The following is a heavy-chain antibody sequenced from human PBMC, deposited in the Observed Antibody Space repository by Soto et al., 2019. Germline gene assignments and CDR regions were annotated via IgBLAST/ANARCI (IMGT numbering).Heavy chain of an antibody. D-gene: IGHD5-12*01. Sequence: QVQLVQSGAEVKKPGASVKVSCKASGYTFTSYGISWVRQAPGQGLEWMGWISAYNGNTNYAQKLQGRVTMTTDTPTSTAYMELRSLRSDDTAVYYCARDRMRGGYDGDYYYYYGMDVWGQGTTVTVSS. CDR1: GYTFTSYG. J-gene: IGHJ6*02. CDR2: ISAYNGNT. CDR3: ARDRMRGGYDGDYYYYYGMDV. V-gene: IGHV1-18*01.